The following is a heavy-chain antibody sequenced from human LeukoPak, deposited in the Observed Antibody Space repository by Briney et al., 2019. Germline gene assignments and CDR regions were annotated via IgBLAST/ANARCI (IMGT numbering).Heavy chain of an antibody. CDR2: IYYSGST. V-gene: IGHV4-39*07. CDR1: GGSISSSSYY. D-gene: IGHD3-10*01. CDR3: ARDRGGAQVEIDY. J-gene: IGHJ4*02. Sequence: PSETLSLTCTVSGGSISSSSYYWGWIRQPPGKGLEWIGSIYYSGSTYYNPSLKSRVIISGDMSKNQFSLKLSSVTAADTAVYYCARDRGGAQVEIDYWGQGTLVTVSS.